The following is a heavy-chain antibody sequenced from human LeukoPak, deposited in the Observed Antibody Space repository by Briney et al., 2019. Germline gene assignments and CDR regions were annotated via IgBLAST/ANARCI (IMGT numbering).Heavy chain of an antibody. CDR3: ARVGDYYDSSGYSDNWFDP. D-gene: IGHD3-22*01. V-gene: IGHV1-18*01. J-gene: IGHJ5*02. CDR1: GYTFTSYG. CDR2: ISAYNGNT. Sequence: ASVKVSCKASGYTFTSYGISWVRQAPGQGLEWMAWISAYNGNTNYAQKLQGRVTMTTDTSTSTAYMELRSLRSDDTAVYYCARVGDYYDSSGYSDNWFDPWGQGTLVTVSS.